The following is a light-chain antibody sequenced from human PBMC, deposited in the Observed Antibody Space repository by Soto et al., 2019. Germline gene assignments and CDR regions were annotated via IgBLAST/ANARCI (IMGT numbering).Light chain of an antibody. CDR3: QQSYDSPLT. CDR1: QSISTY. V-gene: IGKV1-39*01. Sequence: DIQMTQSPSSLSASVGDRVTITCRASQSISTYLHWYQQKPGKAPKLLIYAASSLQSGVPSRFSGSGSGTDFTLTISSLQPEDFATFYCQQSYDSPLTFGQGTRLEIK. CDR2: AAS. J-gene: IGKJ5*01.